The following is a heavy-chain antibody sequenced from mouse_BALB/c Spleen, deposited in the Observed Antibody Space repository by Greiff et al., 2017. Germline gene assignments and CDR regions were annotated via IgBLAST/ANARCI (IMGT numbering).Heavy chain of an antibody. J-gene: IGHJ1*01. CDR2: INSNGGST. CDR1: GFTFSSYY. D-gene: IGHD2-4*01. CDR3: ARRDYEGYFDV. V-gene: IGHV5-6-2*01. Sequence: EVKLMESGGGLVKLGGSLKLSCAASGFTFSSYYMSWVRQTPEKRLELVAAINSNGGSTYYPDTVKGRFTISRDNAKNTLYLQMSSLKSEDTALYYCARRDYEGYFDVWGAGTTVTVSA.